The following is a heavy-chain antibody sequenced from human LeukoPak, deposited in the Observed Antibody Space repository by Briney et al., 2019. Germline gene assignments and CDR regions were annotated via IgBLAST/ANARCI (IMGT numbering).Heavy chain of an antibody. J-gene: IGHJ5*02. Sequence: GGSLRLSCAASGFTFSSYAMSWVRQPPGKGLEAVSAISGSGRSTYYIESVKGRFTISRDNSKNILYLQMNSLRTDDTALYYCARRAMPATRAVQNYFDPWGQGTLVTVSS. V-gene: IGHV3-23*01. D-gene: IGHD2-15*01. CDR2: ISGSGRST. CDR1: GFTFSSYA. CDR3: ARRAMPATRAVQNYFDP.